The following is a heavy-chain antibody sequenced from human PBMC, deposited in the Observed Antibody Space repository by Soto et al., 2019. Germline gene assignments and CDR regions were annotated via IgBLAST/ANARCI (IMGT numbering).Heavy chain of an antibody. CDR1: GFTFSLYA. Sequence: QVQLVESGGGVVQPGRSLRLSCAASGFTFSLYAIHWVRQAPGNGLEWVAAIWGDGSDKKDADSVKGRFTVSRDNTTNTVYLQMIRLRDEHTVVYWCARSGEGTSPSCNLRSPFASWGPGTLFIVAS. CDR2: IWGDGSDK. CDR3: ARSGEGTSPSCNLRSPFAS. J-gene: IGHJ4*02. V-gene: IGHV3-33*01. D-gene: IGHD2-15*01.